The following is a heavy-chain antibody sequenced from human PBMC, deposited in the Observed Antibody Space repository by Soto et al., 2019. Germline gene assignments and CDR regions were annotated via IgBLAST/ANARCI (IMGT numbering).Heavy chain of an antibody. CDR2: INPNSGGT. J-gene: IGHJ4*02. V-gene: IGHV1-2*02. CDR1: GYTFSGNY. D-gene: IGHD1-1*01. Sequence: QVQLVQSGAEVQKPGASVKISCKASGYTFSGNYMHWVRQAPGQGLEWMGWINPNSGGTNYAQKFQGRVTLTRDTSISTACMELSRLRSNDTAVYYCARGSTGTDYWGQGTLVTVSS. CDR3: ARGSTGTDY.